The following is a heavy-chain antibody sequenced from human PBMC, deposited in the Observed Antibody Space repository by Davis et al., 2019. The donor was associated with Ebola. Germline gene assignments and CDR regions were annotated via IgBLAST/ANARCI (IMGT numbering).Heavy chain of an antibody. V-gene: IGHV3-30*18. CDR2: ISHDGRNK. CDR1: GFTFSSYG. J-gene: IGHJ6*02. D-gene: IGHD5-12*01. Sequence: GGSLRLSCVASGFTFSSYGMHWVRQAPGKGLEWVAVISHDGRNKFYADSMKGRFTISRDNPRNTLFLKINSLGGEDTARYYCAKDSGYNFQLFFYAMEVWGQGTTVTVSS. CDR3: AKDSGYNFQLFFYAMEV.